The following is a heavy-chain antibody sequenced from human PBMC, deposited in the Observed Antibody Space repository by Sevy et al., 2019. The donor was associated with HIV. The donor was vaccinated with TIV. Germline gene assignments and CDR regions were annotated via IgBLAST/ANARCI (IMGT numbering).Heavy chain of an antibody. D-gene: IGHD7-27*01. CDR1: GFTFSHHN. CDR3: AREENRELGTIPLDS. CDR2: ISKGGSTI. V-gene: IGHV3-48*02. Sequence: GGSLRLSCAASGFTFSHHNMNWVRQAPGKGLEWISYISKGGSTIYFADSVRGRFTISRDNAKNSLFLEMHSLTDEDTAVYYCAREENRELGTIPLDSWGRGIQVSVSS. J-gene: IGHJ4*02.